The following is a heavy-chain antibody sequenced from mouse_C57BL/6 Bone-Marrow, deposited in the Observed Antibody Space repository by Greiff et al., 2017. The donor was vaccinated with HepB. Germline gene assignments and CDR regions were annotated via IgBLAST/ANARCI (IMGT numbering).Heavy chain of an antibody. Sequence: QVHVKQSGAELARPGASVKLSCKASGYTFTSYGISWVKQRTGQGLEWIGEIYPRSGNTYYNEKFKGKATLTADKSSSTAYMELRSLTSEDSAVYFCARWGDRGFAYWGQGTLVTVSA. V-gene: IGHV1-81*01. J-gene: IGHJ3*01. CDR3: ARWGDRGFAY. CDR1: GYTFTSYG. D-gene: IGHD3-3*01. CDR2: IYPRSGNT.